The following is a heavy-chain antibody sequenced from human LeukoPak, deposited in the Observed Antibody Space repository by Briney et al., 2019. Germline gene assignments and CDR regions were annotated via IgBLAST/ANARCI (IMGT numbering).Heavy chain of an antibody. CDR3: AREEREYCGGDCNDAFDI. CDR2: IIPIFGTA. D-gene: IGHD2-21*02. Sequence: ASVKVSCKASGGTFSSYAISWARQAPGQGLEWMGGIIPIFGTANYAQKFQGRVTITADESTSTAYMELSSLRSEDTAVYYCAREEREYCGGDCNDAFDIWGQGTMVTVSS. V-gene: IGHV1-69*13. CDR1: GGTFSSYA. J-gene: IGHJ3*02.